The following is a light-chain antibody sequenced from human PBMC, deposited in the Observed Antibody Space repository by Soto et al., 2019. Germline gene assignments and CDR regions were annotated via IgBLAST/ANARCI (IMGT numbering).Light chain of an antibody. CDR1: QSVSRSY. Sequence: EIVLTQSPGTLSLSPGERATLSCRASQSVSRSYLAWYQQKPGQAPRLLIYGASSRATGIPDRFSGSGSGTDFTLTIGRLDPEDFAVYYCQQYGGSPWTFGQGTKVEIK. CDR3: QQYGGSPWT. CDR2: GAS. J-gene: IGKJ1*01. V-gene: IGKV3-20*01.